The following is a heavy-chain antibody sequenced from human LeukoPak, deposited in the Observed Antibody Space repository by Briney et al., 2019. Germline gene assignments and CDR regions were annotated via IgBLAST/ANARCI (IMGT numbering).Heavy chain of an antibody. J-gene: IGHJ5*02. Sequence: GGSLRLSCAASGFTFSSYSMNWVCQAPGKGLEWVSSISSSSSYIYYADSVKGRFTISRDNAKNSLYLQMNSLRAEDTAVYYCARDGGLRFLEWLLSWGQGTLVTVSS. CDR3: ARDGGLRFLEWLLS. CDR2: ISSSSSYI. CDR1: GFTFSSYS. D-gene: IGHD3-3*01. V-gene: IGHV3-21*01.